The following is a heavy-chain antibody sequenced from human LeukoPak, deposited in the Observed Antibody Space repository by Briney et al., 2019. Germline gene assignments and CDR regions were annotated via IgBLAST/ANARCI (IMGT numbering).Heavy chain of an antibody. CDR1: GGSISSYY. J-gene: IGHJ3*02. D-gene: IGHD6-13*01. CDR2: ISNSGST. Sequence: PSETLSLTCTVSGGSISSYYWSWIRQPPGKGLEWIGSISNSGSTNYKSSLKSRVTISVDTSKNQFSLKLSSVTAADTAVYYCARGGSWYVFDIWVQGTTVTVSS. V-gene: IGHV4-59*01. CDR3: ARGGSWYVFDI.